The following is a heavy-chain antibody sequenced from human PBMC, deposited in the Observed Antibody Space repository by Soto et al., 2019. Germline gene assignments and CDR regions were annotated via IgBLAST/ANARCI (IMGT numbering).Heavy chain of an antibody. V-gene: IGHV4-59*01. CDR3: ARAPMVLSRSYFDS. D-gene: IGHD2-8*01. Sequence: SETLSLTCTVSGGSISNFYWSWIRQPPGKGLGWIGYISYSGNTNYNPSLKSRVSISVDTSKNQLSLNLTSVTAADTAVYYCARAPMVLSRSYFDSWGQGTPVTVSS. CDR2: ISYSGNT. J-gene: IGHJ4*02. CDR1: GGSISNFY.